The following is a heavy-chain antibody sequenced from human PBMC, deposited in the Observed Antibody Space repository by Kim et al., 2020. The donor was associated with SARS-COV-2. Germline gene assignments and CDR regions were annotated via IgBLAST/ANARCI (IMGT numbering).Heavy chain of an antibody. D-gene: IGHD3-3*01. CDR2: VNHSGLT. CDR1: GGSFSAYS. V-gene: IGHV4-34*01. Sequence: SETLSLTCAVYGGSFSAYSWIWIRQAPGKGLEWIGEVNHSGLTKYHPALKSRVTISVDTSKNQFSLKLPSVTAADTAVFYCARGRAGVVPSPILGLGPYYYYYAMDVWGQGTTVTVS. J-gene: IGHJ6*02. CDR3: ARGRAGVVPSPILGLGPYYYYYAMDV.